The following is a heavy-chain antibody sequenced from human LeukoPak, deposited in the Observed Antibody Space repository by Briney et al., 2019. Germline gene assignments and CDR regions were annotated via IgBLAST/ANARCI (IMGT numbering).Heavy chain of an antibody. V-gene: IGHV4-59*11. CDR1: GGSISSHY. J-gene: IGHJ2*01. Sequence: SETLSLTCTVSGGSISSHYWSWIRQPPGKGLEWIGYIYYSGSTNYNSSLKSRVTISVDTSKIHFSLKLTSVTAADTAVYYCARENHYSDSSGRPHWYLDLWGRGTLVTVSS. D-gene: IGHD3-22*01. CDR3: ARENHYSDSSGRPHWYLDL. CDR2: IYYSGST.